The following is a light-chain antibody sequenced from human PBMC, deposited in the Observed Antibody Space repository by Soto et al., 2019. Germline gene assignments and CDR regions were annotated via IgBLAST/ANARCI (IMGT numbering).Light chain of an antibody. CDR2: LAS. CDR1: QEISRY. J-gene: IGKJ4*01. CDR3: QSLNRFPHS. Sequence: IQLTQSPSSLAASLGERVTITCRASQEISRYLALYQQKPGKAPKLLIYLASSLPSGVPSSFSGSGSGTDFSLTISSLQPEDAATYYCQSLNRFPHSFGGGTKVDIK. V-gene: IGKV1-9*01.